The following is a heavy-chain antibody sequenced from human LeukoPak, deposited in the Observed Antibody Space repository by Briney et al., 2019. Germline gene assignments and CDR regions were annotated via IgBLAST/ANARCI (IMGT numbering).Heavy chain of an antibody. CDR1: GFTLSSYA. Sequence: PGRSLRLSCAASGFTLSSYAMHWVRQAPGKGLEWVAVTSYDGSNKYYADSVKGRFTISRDNSKNTLYLQMNSLRAEDTAVYYCARGPRTDSFDYWGHGTLVTVSS. V-gene: IGHV3-30*14. D-gene: IGHD4-17*01. J-gene: IGHJ4*01. CDR3: ARGPRTDSFDY. CDR2: TSYDGSNK.